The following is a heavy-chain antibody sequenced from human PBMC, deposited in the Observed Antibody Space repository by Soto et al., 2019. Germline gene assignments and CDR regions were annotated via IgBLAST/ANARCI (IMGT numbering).Heavy chain of an antibody. J-gene: IGHJ4*02. CDR2: IYYSGNT. CDR3: ARAQKLFGVMTVFDY. V-gene: IGHV4-31*03. CDR1: GGSINSGGYY. Sequence: SETLSLTCTVSGGSINSGGYYWSWIRQLPGKGLEWIGYIYYSGNTYYNPSLKSRLTISIDTSENQFSLKLSSVTAADTAVYYCARAQKLFGVMTVFDYWRKGTLVTVS. D-gene: IGHD3-3*01.